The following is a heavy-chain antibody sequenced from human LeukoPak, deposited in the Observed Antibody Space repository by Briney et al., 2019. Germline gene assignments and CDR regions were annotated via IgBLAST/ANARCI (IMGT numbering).Heavy chain of an antibody. Sequence: SETLSLTCTVSGGSISSSSYYWGWIRQPPGKGLEWIGSIYYSGSTYYNPSLKSRVTISVDTSKNQFSLKLSSATAADTAVYYCARQASGSYYSDYWGQGTLVTVSS. CDR1: GGSISSSSYY. V-gene: IGHV4-39*01. CDR3: ARQASGSYYSDY. CDR2: IYYSGST. J-gene: IGHJ4*02. D-gene: IGHD3-10*01.